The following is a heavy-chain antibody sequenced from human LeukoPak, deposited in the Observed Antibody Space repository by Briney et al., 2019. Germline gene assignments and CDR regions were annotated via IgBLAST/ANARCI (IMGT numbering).Heavy chain of an antibody. Sequence: GESLKISCKGSGYSLTSYWIGWVRQMPGKGLEWMGIIYPGDSDTRYSPSFQGQVTISADKSTSTAYLQWSSLKASDTAMYYCARYLATREYYFDYWGQGTLVTVSS. J-gene: IGHJ4*02. CDR2: IYPGDSDT. V-gene: IGHV5-51*01. D-gene: IGHD5-24*01. CDR1: GYSLTSYW. CDR3: ARYLATREYYFDY.